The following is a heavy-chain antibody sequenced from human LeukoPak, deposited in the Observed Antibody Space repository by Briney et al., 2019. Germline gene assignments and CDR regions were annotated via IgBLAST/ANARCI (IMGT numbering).Heavy chain of an antibody. D-gene: IGHD6-19*01. CDR1: GFSFGDYL. CDR3: SRGSGWLSVY. CDR2: ISGGTT. J-gene: IGHJ4*02. Sequence: GGSLRLSCTASGFSFGDYLMSWFRQAPGKGLEWIGFISGGTTEYAASVKGRFTISRDDSTSIAYLQMNSLTTEDTAVYYCSRGSGWLSVYWGQGTLVTVSS. V-gene: IGHV3-49*03.